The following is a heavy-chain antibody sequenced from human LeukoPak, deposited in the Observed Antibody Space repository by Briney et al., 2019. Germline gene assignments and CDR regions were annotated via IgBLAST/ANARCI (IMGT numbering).Heavy chain of an antibody. Sequence: GGSLRLSCAASGFTFDDYGMSWVRQAPGKGLEWVSGINWNGGSTGYADSVKGRFTISRDNSKNTLYLQMNSLRAEDTAVYYCARASPDDYYDSSGYYSFDYWGQGTLVTVSS. J-gene: IGHJ4*02. CDR3: ARASPDDYYDSSGYYSFDY. V-gene: IGHV3-20*04. D-gene: IGHD3-22*01. CDR2: INWNGGST. CDR1: GFTFDDYG.